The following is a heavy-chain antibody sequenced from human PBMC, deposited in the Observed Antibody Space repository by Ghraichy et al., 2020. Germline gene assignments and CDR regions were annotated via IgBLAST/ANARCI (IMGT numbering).Heavy chain of an antibody. CDR2: ISGSGDGT. Sequence: GESLNISCAASGFTFSSYAMSWVRQAPGKGLEWVSSISGSGDGTYYADSVKGRFAISRDNSKNTLYLQMNSLRAADTAMYYCAKDVPGGEEGADYWGQGTLVTVSS. CDR1: GFTFSSYA. D-gene: IGHD2-21*01. J-gene: IGHJ4*02. CDR3: AKDVPGGEEGADY. V-gene: IGHV3-23*01.